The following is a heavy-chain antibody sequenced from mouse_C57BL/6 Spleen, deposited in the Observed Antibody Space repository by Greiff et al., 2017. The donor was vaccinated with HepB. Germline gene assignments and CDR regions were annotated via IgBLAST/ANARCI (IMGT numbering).Heavy chain of an antibody. CDR1: GYTFTSYW. CDR3: AGSSSGHYYGSQWGYFDY. V-gene: IGHV1-7*01. D-gene: IGHD1-1*01. CDR2: INPSSGYT. J-gene: IGHJ2*01. Sequence: QVHVKQSGAELAKPGASVKLSCKASGYTFTSYWMHWVKQRPGQGLEWIGYINPSSGYTKYNQKFKDKATLTADKSSSTAYMQLSSLTYEDSAVYYCAGSSSGHYYGSQWGYFDYWGQGTTLTVSS.